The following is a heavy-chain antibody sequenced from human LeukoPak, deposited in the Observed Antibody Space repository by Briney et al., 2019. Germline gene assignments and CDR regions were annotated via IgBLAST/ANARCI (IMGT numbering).Heavy chain of an antibody. V-gene: IGHV1-18*01. D-gene: IGHD2-15*01. CDR3: VVVVVAAGGRADAFDI. Sequence: GASVKVSCKASGYTFTSYGISWVRQAPGQGLEWMGWISAYNGNTNYAQKLQGRVTMTTDTSTSTAYMELRSLRSDDTAVYYCVVVVVAAGGRADAFDIWGQGTMVTVSS. CDR2: ISAYNGNT. CDR1: GYTFTSYG. J-gene: IGHJ3*02.